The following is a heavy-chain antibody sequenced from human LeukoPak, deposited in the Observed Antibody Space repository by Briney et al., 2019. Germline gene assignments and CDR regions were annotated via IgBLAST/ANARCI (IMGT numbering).Heavy chain of an antibody. V-gene: IGHV4-59*01. D-gene: IGHD3-10*01. CDR2: IYYSQST. CDR3: ARTGEWFGEFDY. Sequence: SETLSLTCTVSGGSISSYYWSWIRQPPGKGLEWIGYIYYSQSTNYNPSLKSRVTISVDTSKNQFSLKLNSVTAADTAIYYCARTGEWFGEFDYWGQGTLVTVSS. CDR1: GGSISSYY. J-gene: IGHJ4*02.